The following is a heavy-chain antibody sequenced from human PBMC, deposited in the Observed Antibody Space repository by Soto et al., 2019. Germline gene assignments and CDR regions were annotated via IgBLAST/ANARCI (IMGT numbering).Heavy chain of an antibody. J-gene: IGHJ5*02. Sequence: SETLSLTCTVSGGSISSGGYYWSWIRQPPGKGLEWIGEINHSGSTNYNPSLKSRVTISVDTSKNQFSLKLSSVTAADTAVYYCARQALKIVGQNWFDPWGQGTLVTVSS. CDR1: GGSISSGGYY. V-gene: IGHV4-39*07. D-gene: IGHD3-22*01. CDR2: INHSGST. CDR3: ARQALKIVGQNWFDP.